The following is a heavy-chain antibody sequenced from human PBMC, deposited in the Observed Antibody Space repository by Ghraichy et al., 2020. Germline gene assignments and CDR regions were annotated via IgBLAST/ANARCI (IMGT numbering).Heavy chain of an antibody. CDR2: INHSGST. J-gene: IGHJ6*02. CDR1: GGSFSGYY. CDR3: ATIPTTWSYYYGMDV. Sequence: TLSLTCAVYGGSFSGYYWSWIRQPPGKGLEWIGEINHSGSTNYNPSLKSRVTISVDTSKNQFSLKLSSVTAADTAVYYCATIPTTWSYYYGMDVWGQGTTVTVSS. D-gene: IGHD4-17*01. V-gene: IGHV4-34*01.